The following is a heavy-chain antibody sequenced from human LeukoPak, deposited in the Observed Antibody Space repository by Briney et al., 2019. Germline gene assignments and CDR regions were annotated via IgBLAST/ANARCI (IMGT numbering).Heavy chain of an antibody. CDR3: ARVACSSTSCYVYYYYYMDV. Sequence: GGSLRLSCAASGFTFSDYYMSWIRQAPGKGLEWVSYISSSGSTIYYADSVEGRFTISRDNAKNSLYLQMNSLRAEDTAVYYCARVACSSTSCYVYYYYYMDVWGKGTTVTVSS. CDR2: ISSSGSTI. D-gene: IGHD2-2*01. V-gene: IGHV3-11*01. J-gene: IGHJ6*03. CDR1: GFTFSDYY.